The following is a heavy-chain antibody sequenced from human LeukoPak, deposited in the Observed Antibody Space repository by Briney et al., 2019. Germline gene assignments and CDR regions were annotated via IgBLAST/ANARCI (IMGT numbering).Heavy chain of an antibody. CDR2: ISGSGGST. J-gene: IGHJ4*02. V-gene: IGHV3-23*01. D-gene: IGHD3-10*01. CDR1: GFTFSSYG. CDR3: AKGRHYYGSGLQGY. Sequence: GGSLRLSCAASGFTFSSYGMSWVRQAPGKGLEWVSAISGSGGSTYYADSVKGRFTISRDNSKNTLYLQMNSLRAEDTAVYYCAKGRHYYGSGLQGYWGQGTLVTVSS.